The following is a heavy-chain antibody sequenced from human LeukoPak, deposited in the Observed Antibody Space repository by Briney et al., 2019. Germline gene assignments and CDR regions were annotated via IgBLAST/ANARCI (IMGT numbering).Heavy chain of an antibody. CDR3: ARDRGSYYGSGSYYGIFDY. CDR2: IIPIFGTA. D-gene: IGHD3-10*01. CDR1: AGTFSSYA. J-gene: IGHJ4*02. Sequence: SVKVSCNVSAGTFSSYAISWVRQAPGQGLEWMGGIIPIFGTANYAQKFQGRVTISTDESTSTAYMELSSLRSEDTAVYYCARDRGSYYGSGSYYGIFDYWGQGTLVTVSS. V-gene: IGHV1-69*05.